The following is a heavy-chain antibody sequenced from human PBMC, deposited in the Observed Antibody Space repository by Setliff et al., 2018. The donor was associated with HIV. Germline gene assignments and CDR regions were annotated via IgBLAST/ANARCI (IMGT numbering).Heavy chain of an antibody. CDR2: LKSNAEGGTA. V-gene: IGHV3-15*01. J-gene: IGHJ3*02. Sequence: PGGSLRLSCAGSGFTFSNAWMSWIRQAPGKGLEWVARLKSNAEGGTADYAAPVRRRFTISRDDSKNTLYLLMNSLKVEDTAVYYCTTLLSGVGTDVFDIWGQGTMVTVS. D-gene: IGHD2-15*01. CDR3: TTLLSGVGTDVFDI. CDR1: GFTFSNAW.